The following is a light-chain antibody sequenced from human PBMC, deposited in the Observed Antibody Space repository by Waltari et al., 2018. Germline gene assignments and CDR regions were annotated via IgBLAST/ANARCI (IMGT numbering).Light chain of an antibody. V-gene: IGLV2-23*02. Sequence: QSALTQPASVSGSPGQSISLSCSGTNSDIGNFNLVSWYQRHPDKAPKLIIYEVNKRPSGVPLRFSGSKSGNTASLTISGLQAEDEADYYCCSYAGSKTYVFGPGTKVTVL. J-gene: IGLJ1*01. CDR2: EVN. CDR1: NSDIGNFNL. CDR3: CSYAGSKTYV.